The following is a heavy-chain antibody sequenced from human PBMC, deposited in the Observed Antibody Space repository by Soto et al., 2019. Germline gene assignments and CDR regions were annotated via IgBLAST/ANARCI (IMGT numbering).Heavy chain of an antibody. J-gene: IGHJ6*02. V-gene: IGHV3-30*18. CDR2: ISYDGNYK. Sequence: PGGFKSPSCEASGITLGRYGMLWVRPAPGRGQEWVAVISYDGNYKYHADTVKGRFTISRDNSKKTVSLKMNSLRGEDTAVYYCAKGPVGYTYGPYYYGLDVWGQGTTVTVSS. CDR3: AKGPVGYTYGPYYYGLDV. CDR1: GITLGRYG. D-gene: IGHD5-18*01.